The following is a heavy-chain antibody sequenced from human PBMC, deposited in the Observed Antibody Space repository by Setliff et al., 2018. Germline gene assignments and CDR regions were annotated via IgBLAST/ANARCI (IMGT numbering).Heavy chain of an antibody. CDR1: GGPFSSYT. CDR2: IIPILGIA. D-gene: IGHD2-15*01. V-gene: IGHV1-69*02. CDR3: ARGNLHGGNTLNYRHFDY. J-gene: IGHJ4*02. Sequence: GASVKVSCKASGGPFSSYTISWVRQAPGQGLEWRGRIIPILGIANYAQEFQGRVTITADKSTSTAYMELSSLRSEDTAVYYCARGNLHGGNTLNYRHFDYWGQGTLVTVSS.